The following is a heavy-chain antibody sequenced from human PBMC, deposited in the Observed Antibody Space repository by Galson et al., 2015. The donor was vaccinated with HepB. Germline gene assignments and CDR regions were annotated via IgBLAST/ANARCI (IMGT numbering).Heavy chain of an antibody. CDR2: ISSYNGNT. Sequence: SVKVSCKASGYSFTNYGISWVRQAPGQGLEWMGWISSYNGNTNYAQKFQGRVTMSTDTSTSTAYMELRSLRSDDTAVYYCARDLYDFGDYWGQGALVTVSS. D-gene: IGHD3-3*01. V-gene: IGHV1-18*01. CDR3: ARDLYDFGDY. J-gene: IGHJ4*02. CDR1: GYSFTNYG.